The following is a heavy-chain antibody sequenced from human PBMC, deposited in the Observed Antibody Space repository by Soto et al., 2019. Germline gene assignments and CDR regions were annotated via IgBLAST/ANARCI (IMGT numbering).Heavy chain of an antibody. CDR3: ARGGVFDGGDYQFDY. V-gene: IGHV3-30-3*01. CDR1: GFTFSSYA. J-gene: IGHJ4*02. D-gene: IGHD4-17*01. Sequence: QVQIVESGGGVVQPGRSLRLSCAASGFTFSSYAMHWVRQAPGKGLEWVAVIIRDGGKKYYAASVKGRFTISRDNSQNTLYLQMSSLGTEDTAVYYCARGGVFDGGDYQFDYWGQGALVTVSS. CDR2: IIRDGGKK.